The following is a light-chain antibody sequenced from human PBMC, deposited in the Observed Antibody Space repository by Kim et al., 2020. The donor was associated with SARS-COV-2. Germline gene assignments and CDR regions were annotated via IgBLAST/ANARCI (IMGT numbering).Light chain of an antibody. V-gene: IGLV7-43*01. J-gene: IGLJ3*02. CDR3: LLYYGDVWV. Sequence: PGGTVTLTCASTTGAVTSGYCPHWFQQKPGQAPRTLIYGTSNKHSWTPARFSGSLLGGKAALTLSGVQPADEAEYYCLLYYGDVWVFGGGTQLTVL. CDR2: GTS. CDR1: TGAVTSGYC.